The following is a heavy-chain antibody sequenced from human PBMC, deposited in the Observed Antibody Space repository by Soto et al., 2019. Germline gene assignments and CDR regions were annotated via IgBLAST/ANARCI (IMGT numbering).Heavy chain of an antibody. J-gene: IGHJ6*02. CDR3: ARDEMVVATGSRTWHYYYGMDV. CDR2: IIPIFGTA. CDR1: GGTFSTYA. V-gene: IGHV1-69*12. Sequence: QVQLVQSGAEVKKPGSSVKVSCKSSGGTFSTYAISWVRHAPGQGLEWMGGIIPIFGTANYAQKFQGRVTITADESTTTAYMELISLRSEDTAVYYCARDEMVVATGSRTWHYYYGMDVWGQGTTVTVSS. D-gene: IGHD2-15*01.